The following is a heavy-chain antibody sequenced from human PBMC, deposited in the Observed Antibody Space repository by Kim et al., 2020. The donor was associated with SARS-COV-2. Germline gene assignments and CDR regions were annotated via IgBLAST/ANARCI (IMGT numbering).Heavy chain of an antibody. D-gene: IGHD3-3*01. CDR1: GYTFTSYA. J-gene: IGHJ6*03. V-gene: IGHV7-4-1*02. Sequence: ASVKVSCKASGYTFTSYAMNWVRQAPGQGLEWMGWINTNTGNPTYAQGFTGRFVFSLDTSVSTAYLQISSLKAEDTAVYYCARGPPYYDFWSGYYTPLDYYYYMDVWGKGTTVTVSS. CDR3: ARGPPYYDFWSGYYTPLDYYYYMDV. CDR2: INTNTGNP.